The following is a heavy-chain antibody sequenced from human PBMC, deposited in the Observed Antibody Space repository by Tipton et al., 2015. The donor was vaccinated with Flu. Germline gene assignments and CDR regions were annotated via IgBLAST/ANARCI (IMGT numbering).Heavy chain of an antibody. D-gene: IGHD6-19*01. V-gene: IGHV3-53*05. Sequence: SLRLSCAVSGFSVTNNYMTWVRQAPGKGLEWVSVIYSGGNTFYSDSVKGRFTISRDDSKNTLYLQINSLRPEDTAVYYCARDSGYSSGWGGPFGFWGQGTLVTVSS. J-gene: IGHJ4*02. CDR2: IYSGGNT. CDR3: ARDSGYSSGWGGPFGF. CDR1: GFSVTNNY.